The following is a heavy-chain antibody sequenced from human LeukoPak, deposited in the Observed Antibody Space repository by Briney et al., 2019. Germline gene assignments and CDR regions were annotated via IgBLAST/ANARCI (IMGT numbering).Heavy chain of an antibody. V-gene: IGHV3-7*01. Sequence: PGGSLRLSCAASGFTFSSYWMSWVRQAPGKGLEWVANIKQDGSEKYYVDSVKGRFTISRDNAKNSLDLQMNSLRTEDTGVYYCARVAAAGLWNDYWGQGTLVTVSS. J-gene: IGHJ4*02. CDR2: IKQDGSEK. CDR1: GFTFSSYW. CDR3: ARVAAAGLWNDY. D-gene: IGHD6-13*01.